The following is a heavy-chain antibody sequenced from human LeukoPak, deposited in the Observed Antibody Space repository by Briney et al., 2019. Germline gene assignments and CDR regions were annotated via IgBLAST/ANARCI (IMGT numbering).Heavy chain of an antibody. V-gene: IGHV3-7*01. J-gene: IGHJ4*02. D-gene: IGHD4-17*01. CDR2: IKQDGSEK. CDR3: ARGANGDNFDY. Sequence: GGSLRLSCAASGFTSSSYWMSWVRQAPGKGLEWVANIKQDGSEKYYVDSVKGRFTISRDNAKNSLYLQMNSLRAEDTAVYYCARGANGDNFDYWGQGTLVTVSS. CDR1: GFTSSSYW.